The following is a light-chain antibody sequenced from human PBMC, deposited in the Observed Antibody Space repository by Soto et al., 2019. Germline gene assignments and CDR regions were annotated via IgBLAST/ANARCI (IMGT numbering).Light chain of an antibody. CDR3: SSYAGTTLYV. J-gene: IGLJ1*01. CDR2: EVS. Sequence: QSALTQPPSASGSPGQSVIISCTGTSSDVGGYNYVSWYQQHPGKAPKVIIYEVSKRPSGVPDRFSGSKSGNTASLTVSGLQAEDEDDYYCSSYAGTTLYVFGTGTKLTVL. V-gene: IGLV2-8*01. CDR1: SSDVGGYNY.